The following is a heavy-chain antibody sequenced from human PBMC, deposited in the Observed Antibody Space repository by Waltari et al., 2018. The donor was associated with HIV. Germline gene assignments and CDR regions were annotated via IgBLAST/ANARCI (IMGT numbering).Heavy chain of an antibody. D-gene: IGHD1-1*01. CDR3: AREAVTTNYYFDN. V-gene: IGHV3-30*04. CDR2: ISYDGSDK. J-gene: IGHJ4*02. Sequence: VQLVESGGGVAQPVRSLTLAWTCRCFTFNNYILHWFRQAPGKGLGWIALISYDGSDKDDADSLRGRFTISRDNSKNTLFLQMDSLRIEDTALYYCAREAVTTNYYFDNWGQGTLVTVSS. CDR1: CFTFNNYI.